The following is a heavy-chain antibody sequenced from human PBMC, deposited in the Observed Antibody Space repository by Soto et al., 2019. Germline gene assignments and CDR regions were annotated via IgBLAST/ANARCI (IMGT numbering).Heavy chain of an antibody. Sequence: QVQLVQSGAEVKKPGASVKVSCKASGYTFTSYGISWVRQAPGQGLEWMGWISAYNGNTNYAQKLQGRVTITTDTSTSTAYMELRSLRSDDTAVYYCARDQKHYDILTGYFVDWFDPWGQGTLVTVSS. CDR3: ARDQKHYDILTGYFVDWFDP. D-gene: IGHD3-9*01. V-gene: IGHV1-18*01. CDR1: GYTFTSYG. J-gene: IGHJ5*02. CDR2: ISAYNGNT.